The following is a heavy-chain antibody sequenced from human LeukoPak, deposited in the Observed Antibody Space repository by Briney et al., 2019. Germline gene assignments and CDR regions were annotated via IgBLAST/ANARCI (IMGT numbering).Heavy chain of an antibody. D-gene: IGHD6-13*01. CDR3: ATSPTVAAQVDC. J-gene: IGHJ4*02. Sequence: PSETLSLTCSVSGGSTSSSDYYWAWLRQSPGKGLEWIGTSFYTGNTYFNPSLKSRVTILVDTSRNQVSLQLTSVTAADTVVYYCATSPTVAAQVDCWGQGTLVTVSS. CDR2: SFYTGNT. CDR1: GGSTSSSDYY. V-gene: IGHV4-39*07.